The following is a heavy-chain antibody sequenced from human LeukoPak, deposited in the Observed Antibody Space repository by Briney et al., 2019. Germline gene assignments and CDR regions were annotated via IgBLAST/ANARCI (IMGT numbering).Heavy chain of an antibody. V-gene: IGHV1-69*13. Sequence: SVKVSCKASGGTFSKYTISWVRQRPGQGLEWMGGITPLFGTANYAQKFQGRVTITADESTSTAYMELSSLRSEDTAVYYCAAGGSGTPYYFDYWGQGTLVTVSS. J-gene: IGHJ4*02. CDR2: ITPLFGTA. D-gene: IGHD3-10*01. CDR3: AAGGSGTPYYFDY. CDR1: GGTFSKYT.